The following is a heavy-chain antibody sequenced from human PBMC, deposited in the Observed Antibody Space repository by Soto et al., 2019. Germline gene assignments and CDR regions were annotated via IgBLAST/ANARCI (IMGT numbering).Heavy chain of an antibody. CDR2: IYYSGST. V-gene: IGHV4-30-4*01. CDR1: GGSISSGDYY. CDR3: ARDGIGDIVWVGMDV. D-gene: IGHD2-15*01. Sequence: QVQLQESGPGLVKPSQTLSLTCTVSGGSISSGDYYWSWIRQPPGKGLEWIGYIYYSGSTYYNPSLKSRITISVDPAKIQFSLKVSSVTAADTAVEYCARDGIGDIVWVGMDVWGQGTTVTVSS. J-gene: IGHJ6*02.